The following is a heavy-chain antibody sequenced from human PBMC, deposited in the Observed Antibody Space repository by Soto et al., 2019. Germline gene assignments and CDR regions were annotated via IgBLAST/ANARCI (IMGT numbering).Heavy chain of an antibody. CDR2: ISGTGGAA. J-gene: IGHJ4*02. Sequence: GGSLRLSCAASGFTFGHFAMSWVRQAPGKGLEWVAAISGTGGAAYYADSVKGRFTISRDNSRNTLFLQMNSLRVDDTAIYYCAKPEEVVRGFDFWGLGTLVTVSS. CDR3: AKPEEVVRGFDF. D-gene: IGHD3-10*01. CDR1: GFTFGHFA. V-gene: IGHV3-23*01.